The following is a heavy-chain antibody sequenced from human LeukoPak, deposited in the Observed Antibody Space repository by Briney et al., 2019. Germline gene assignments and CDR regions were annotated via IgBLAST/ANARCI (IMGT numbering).Heavy chain of an antibody. CDR1: GGSISSSNW. CDR2: IYHSGRT. J-gene: IGHJ4*02. CDR3: ASKGAVSRRITMVRGVTRAFDY. V-gene: IGHV4-4*02. Sequence: SGTLSLTCAVSGGSISSSNWWSWVRQPPGKGLEWIGEIYHSGRTNYNPSLKSRVTISVDKSKNQFSLKLSSVTAADTAVYYCASKGAVSRRITMVRGVTRAFDYWGQGTLVTVSS. D-gene: IGHD3-10*01.